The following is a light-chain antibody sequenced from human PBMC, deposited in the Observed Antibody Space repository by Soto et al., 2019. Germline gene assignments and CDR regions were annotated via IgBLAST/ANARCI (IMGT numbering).Light chain of an antibody. CDR2: AAS. Sequence: DIHLPQSPSFLSASVGARVTITCRASQGISSFLAWYQQKPGKAPNLLMYAASTLQSGVPSRFSGGESGTEYTLTISSLQPEDSETYYCQQLYISPLTFGQGTRLEIK. CDR1: QGISSF. V-gene: IGKV1-9*01. J-gene: IGKJ5*01. CDR3: QQLYISPLT.